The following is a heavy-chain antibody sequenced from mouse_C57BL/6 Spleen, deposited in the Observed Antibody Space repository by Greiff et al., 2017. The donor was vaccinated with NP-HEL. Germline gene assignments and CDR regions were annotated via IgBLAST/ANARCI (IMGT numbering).Heavy chain of an antibody. CDR3: AREGGLYGSSYHY. Sequence: QVQLQQPGAELVMPGASVKLSCKASGYTFTSYWMHWVKQRPGQGLEWIGEIDPSDSYTNYNQKFKGKSTLTVDKSSSTAYRQLSSLTSEEAAVDYGAREGGLYGSSYHYWGQGTTLTFAS. CDR1: GYTFTSYW. J-gene: IGHJ2*01. D-gene: IGHD1-1*01. V-gene: IGHV1-69*01. CDR2: IDPSDSYT.